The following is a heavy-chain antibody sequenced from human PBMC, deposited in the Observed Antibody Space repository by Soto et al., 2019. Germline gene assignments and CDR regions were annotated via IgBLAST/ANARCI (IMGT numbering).Heavy chain of an antibody. CDR2: ISGYNGNT. Sequence: QVQLVQSGGEVEKPGAAVKVSCKASGYTFTNYGITWVRQAPGQGLEWMGWISGYNGNTQYAQKFQGRVTMTTDTSTRTAYMELRSLTSDDTAVYYCARDPNYYDSSGLPPIDDWGRGTLVTVSS. V-gene: IGHV1-18*01. J-gene: IGHJ4*01. CDR1: GYTFTNYG. D-gene: IGHD3-22*01. CDR3: ARDPNYYDSSGLPPIDD.